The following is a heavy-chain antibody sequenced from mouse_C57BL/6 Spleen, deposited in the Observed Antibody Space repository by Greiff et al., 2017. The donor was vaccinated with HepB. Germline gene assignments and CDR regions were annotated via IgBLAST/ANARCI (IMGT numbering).Heavy chain of an antibody. CDR2: IYPGSGNT. V-gene: IGHV1-66*01. Sequence: VQLQQSGPELVKPGASVKISCKASGYSFTSYYIHWVKQRPGQGLEWIGWIYPGSGNTKYNEKFKGKATLTADTSSSTAYMQLSSLTSEDSAVYYCARRLADWYFDVWGTGTTVTVSS. CDR1: GYSFTSYY. D-gene: IGHD1-2*01. CDR3: ARRLADWYFDV. J-gene: IGHJ1*03.